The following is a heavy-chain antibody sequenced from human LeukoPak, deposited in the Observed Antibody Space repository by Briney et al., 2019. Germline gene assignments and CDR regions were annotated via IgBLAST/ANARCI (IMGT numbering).Heavy chain of an antibody. CDR3: TRDLWDSGYDY. CDR1: GFTFSNYW. V-gene: IGHV3-74*01. CDR2: IHGDGSNT. J-gene: IGHJ4*02. Sequence: GGSLRLSCAASGFTFSNYWMHWVRQAAGKGLVWVSRIHGDGSNTDYADSVKGRFTISRDNAKNTLYLQMNSLTADDTAVYYCTRDLWDSGYDYWAQGALVTVSS. D-gene: IGHD5-12*01.